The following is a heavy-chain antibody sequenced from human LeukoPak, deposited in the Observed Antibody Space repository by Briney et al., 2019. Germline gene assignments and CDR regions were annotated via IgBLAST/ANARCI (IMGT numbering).Heavy chain of an antibody. CDR3: ARDYGRDSNYWFDP. D-gene: IGHD4-11*01. V-gene: IGHV1-18*01. Sequence: ASVKVSCKAFGYTFTCYGISWVRQAPGQGLEWMGWISAYNGNTNYAQKLQGRVTMTTDTSTSTAYMELRSLRSDDTAVYYCARDYGRDSNYWFDPWGQGTLVTVSS. CDR1: GYTFTCYG. J-gene: IGHJ5*02. CDR2: ISAYNGNT.